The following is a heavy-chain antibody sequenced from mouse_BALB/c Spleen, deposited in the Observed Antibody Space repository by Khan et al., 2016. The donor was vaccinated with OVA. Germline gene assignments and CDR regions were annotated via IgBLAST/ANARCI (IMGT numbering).Heavy chain of an antibody. Sequence: DVQLVESGGGLVQPGGSLKLSCAASGFTFSSYGVSWVRQTPDKRLELVATINSNGGSTYYPDSVKGRFTISRDNAKNTLYLQISRLKSEDTAMYYCARMARTINWGQGTTLTVSS. J-gene: IGHJ2*01. CDR1: GFTFSSYG. CDR3: ARMARTIN. CDR2: INSNGGST. V-gene: IGHV5-6-3*01.